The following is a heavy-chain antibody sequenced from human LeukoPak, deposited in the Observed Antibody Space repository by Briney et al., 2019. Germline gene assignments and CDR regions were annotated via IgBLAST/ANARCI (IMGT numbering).Heavy chain of an antibody. CDR1: GGSISSGGYY. CDR3: ARDLNYYGSGGGFDP. V-gene: IGHV4-31*03. J-gene: IGHJ5*02. CDR2: IYYSGST. Sequence: PSETPSLTCTVSGGSISSGGYYWSWIRQHPGKGLEWIGYIYYSGSTYYNPSLKSRVTISVDTSKNQFSLKLSSVTAADTAVYYCARDLNYYGSGGGFDPWGQGTLVTVSS. D-gene: IGHD3-10*01.